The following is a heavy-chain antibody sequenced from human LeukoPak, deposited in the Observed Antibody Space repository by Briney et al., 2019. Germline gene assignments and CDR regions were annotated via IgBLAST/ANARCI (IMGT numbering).Heavy chain of an antibody. J-gene: IGHJ4*02. CDR2: IYHNGDA. D-gene: IGHD2-2*02. V-gene: IGHV4-59*08. CDR1: GGSISTYY. CDR3: ARHSYTPFDY. Sequence: SETLSLTCSVSGGSISTYYWSWIRQSPGQGLEWIGYIYHNGDATYNPSFKSRVTISVDTSKNQFSLRLMTVTAADTAIYYCARHSYTPFDYWGQGSLVTVSS.